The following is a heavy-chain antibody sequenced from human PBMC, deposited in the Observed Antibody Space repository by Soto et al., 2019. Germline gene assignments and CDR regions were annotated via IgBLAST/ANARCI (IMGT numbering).Heavy chain of an antibody. J-gene: IGHJ4*02. V-gene: IGHV1-58*01. D-gene: IGHD3-22*01. CDR1: GVRLASSA. Sequence: GPAVRVPWNACGVRLASSAVRWVRPTPEPRLDWIGWTAVGSGDTRYAQKFQDRVTIIRDLSTSTSYMELSSLESEDTAVYYCAATSPDHHDRRGLWGYFDFWGQGTRVTVSS. CDR2: TAVGSGDT. CDR3: AATSPDHHDRRGLWGYFDF.